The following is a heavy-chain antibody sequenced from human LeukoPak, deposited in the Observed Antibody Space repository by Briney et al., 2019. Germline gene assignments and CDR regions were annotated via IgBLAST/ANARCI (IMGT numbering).Heavy chain of an antibody. Sequence: ASVKVSCKASGYTFTSYGISWVRQAPGQGLEWMGWISAYNGDTNYAQKLQGRVTMTTDTSTSTAYMELRSLRYDDTAVYYCAKYGSGSYYHNWFDPWGQGTLVTVSS. CDR3: AKYGSGSYYHNWFDP. CDR1: GYTFTSYG. D-gene: IGHD3-10*01. J-gene: IGHJ5*02. V-gene: IGHV1-18*01. CDR2: ISAYNGDT.